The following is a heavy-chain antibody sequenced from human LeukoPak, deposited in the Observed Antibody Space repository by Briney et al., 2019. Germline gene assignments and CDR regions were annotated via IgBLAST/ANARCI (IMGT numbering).Heavy chain of an antibody. CDR2: ISGSGGST. CDR3: AKDAPVASWSSLNWFDP. Sequence: GGSLRLSCAASGFTFSSYAMSWVRQAPGKGLEWVSAISGSGGSTYYADSVKGRFTISRDNSKNTLYLQMNSLRAEDTAVYYCAKDAPVASWSSLNWFDPWGQGTLVTVSS. D-gene: IGHD6-13*01. CDR1: GFTFSSYA. J-gene: IGHJ5*02. V-gene: IGHV3-23*01.